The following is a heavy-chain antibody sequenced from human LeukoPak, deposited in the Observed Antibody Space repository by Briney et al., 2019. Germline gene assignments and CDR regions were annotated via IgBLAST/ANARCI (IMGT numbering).Heavy chain of an antibody. J-gene: IGHJ6*03. CDR3: ARGIGGSGSYYDVNYYYYMDV. CDR2: INHSGST. Sequence: SETLSLTCAVYGGSFSGYYWSWIRQPPGKGLEWIGEINHSGSTNYNPSLKSRVTISVDTSKNQFSLKLSSVTAADTAVYYCARGIGGSGSYYDVNYYYYMDVWGKGTTVTVSS. V-gene: IGHV4-34*01. D-gene: IGHD3-10*01. CDR1: GGSFSGYY.